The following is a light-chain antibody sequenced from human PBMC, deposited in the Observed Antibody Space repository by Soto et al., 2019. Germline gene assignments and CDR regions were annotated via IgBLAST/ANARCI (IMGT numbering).Light chain of an antibody. Sequence: DIQMTQSPSAMSASVGDTVTITCRASQGISNYLAWFQQKPGKAPKRLIYATSSLQSGVPSRFSGSGSGTEFTLSISSLQTEDFATYVCLQHISYPYTFGQGTKLEIK. CDR3: LQHISYPYT. CDR2: ATS. V-gene: IGKV1-17*03. J-gene: IGKJ2*01. CDR1: QGISNY.